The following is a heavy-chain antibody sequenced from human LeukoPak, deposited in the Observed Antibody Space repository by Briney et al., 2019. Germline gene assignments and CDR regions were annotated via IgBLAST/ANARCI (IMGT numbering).Heavy chain of an antibody. J-gene: IGHJ6*03. D-gene: IGHD3-3*01. CDR1: GDTFTTYD. CDR3: ARAITIFDYYYMDV. Sequence: GASVKVSCNISGDTFTTYDINWVRQATGQGLEWMGWMNPISGNTVYAQKFQGRLTLTRDISISTAYMELSSLRSEDTAVYFCARAITIFDYYYMDVWGKGTTVTVSS. CDR2: MNPISGNT. V-gene: IGHV1-8*01.